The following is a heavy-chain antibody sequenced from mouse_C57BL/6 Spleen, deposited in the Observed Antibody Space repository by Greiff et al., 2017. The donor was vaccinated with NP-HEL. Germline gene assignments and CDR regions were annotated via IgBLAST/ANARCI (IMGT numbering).Heavy chain of an antibody. CDR2: IYPRDGST. V-gene: IGHV1-85*01. D-gene: IGHD1-1*01. Sequence: QVQLQQSGPELVKPGASVKLSCKASGYTFTSYDINWVKQRPGQGLEWIGWIYPRDGSTKYIEKFKGKANLTIDKATSTSYMRLHSLTSEDSAVYFCARAPGGSSLYYAMDYWGQGTSVTVSS. CDR3: ARAPGGSSLYYAMDY. J-gene: IGHJ4*01. CDR1: GYTFTSYD.